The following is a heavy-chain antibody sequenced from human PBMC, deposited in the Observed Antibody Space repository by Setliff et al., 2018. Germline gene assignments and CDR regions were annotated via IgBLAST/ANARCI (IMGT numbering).Heavy chain of an antibody. CDR1: GDSFNNYA. V-gene: IGHV1-69*05. J-gene: IGHJ6*03. CDR2: IIPMFGTP. CDR3: AREGVDSRSSTDYRYYMDV. D-gene: IGHD6-6*01. Sequence: SVKVSCKASGDSFNNYAISWVRQAPGQGLEWMGGIIPMFGTPAYAQKFQDRVTITTDESTSTAYMELSSLRSEDTAVYYCAREGVDSRSSTDYRYYMDVWGKGTRSPSP.